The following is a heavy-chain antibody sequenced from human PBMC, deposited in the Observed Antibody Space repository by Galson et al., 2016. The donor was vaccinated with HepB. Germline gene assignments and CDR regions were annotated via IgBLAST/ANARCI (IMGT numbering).Heavy chain of an antibody. CDR1: GLTFSSYE. V-gene: IGHV3-48*03. D-gene: IGHD1-26*01. CDR2: IGRSGSPI. CDR3: ARDVVGAAFDS. Sequence: YLRLSCAASGLTFSSYEMSWVRQGPGKGLEWVSYIGRSGSPIYYADSVQGRFTISRDNAKNSLYLQMNSLRAEDTAVYYCARDVVGAAFDSWGQGTLVTVSS. J-gene: IGHJ4*02.